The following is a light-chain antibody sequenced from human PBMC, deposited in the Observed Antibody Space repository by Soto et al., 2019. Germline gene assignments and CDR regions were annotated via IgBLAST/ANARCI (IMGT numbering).Light chain of an antibody. J-gene: IGKJ4*01. Sequence: EIGLTQSPATLSLSPGERATLSCRASQSVSSYLAWYQQKPGQAPRLLIYDASNRATGIPARFSGSGSGTDFTLTISSLEPEDFAVYYCQQRSNWSTFGGGTKVDI. CDR3: QQRSNWST. CDR2: DAS. CDR1: QSVSSY. V-gene: IGKV3-11*01.